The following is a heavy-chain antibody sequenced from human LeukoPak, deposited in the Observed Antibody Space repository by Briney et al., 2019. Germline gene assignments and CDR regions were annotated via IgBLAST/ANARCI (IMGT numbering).Heavy chain of an antibody. J-gene: IGHJ4*02. CDR2: IIPNSGAT. CDR3: ARNQYDFWSGYYTSLESDY. V-gene: IGHV1-2*02. D-gene: IGHD3-3*01. CDR1: GYXFTAYY. Sequence: ASVKVSCKASGYXFTAYYLHWVRQAPGQGLEWMGWIIPNSGATTYAQKFQGRVAMTRDTSISTAYMELSRLRSDDTAVYYCARNQYDFWSGYYTSLESDYWGQGTLVTVSS.